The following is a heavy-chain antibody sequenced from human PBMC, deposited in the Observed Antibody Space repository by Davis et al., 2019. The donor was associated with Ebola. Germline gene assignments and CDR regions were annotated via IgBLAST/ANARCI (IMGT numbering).Heavy chain of an antibody. Sequence: SETMSLTCGVSGGSISSSNWWSWVRQPPGKGLEWIGEIYHSGSTNYNPSLKSRVTISVNKSKNQFSLKLSSVTAADTAVYYCAREFCSSTSCSNWFDPWGQGTLVTVSS. J-gene: IGHJ5*02. D-gene: IGHD2-2*01. CDR3: AREFCSSTSCSNWFDP. V-gene: IGHV4-4*02. CDR1: GGSISSSNW. CDR2: IYHSGST.